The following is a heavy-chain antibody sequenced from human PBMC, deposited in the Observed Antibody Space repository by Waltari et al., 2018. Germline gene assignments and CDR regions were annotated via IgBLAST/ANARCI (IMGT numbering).Heavy chain of an antibody. CDR1: GFTFSSYS. Sequence: EVQLVESGGGLVQPGGSLRLSCAASGFTFSSYSMNWVRQAPGKGLEWVSYISSRSSTIYYADSGKGRFTISRDNAKNSLYLQMNSLRAEDTAVYYCARDYYDSSGLNWFDPWGQGTLVTVSS. J-gene: IGHJ5*02. D-gene: IGHD3-22*01. CDR3: ARDYYDSSGLNWFDP. V-gene: IGHV3-48*04. CDR2: ISSRSSTI.